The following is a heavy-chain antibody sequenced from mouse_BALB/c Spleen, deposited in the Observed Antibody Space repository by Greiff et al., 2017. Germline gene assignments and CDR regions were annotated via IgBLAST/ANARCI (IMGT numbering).Heavy chain of an antibody. CDR1: GYAFSSSW. D-gene: IGHD1-1*01. V-gene: IGHV1-82*01. J-gene: IGHJ3*01. CDR3: ARDYYYGSAAY. Sequence: VKLMESGPELVKPGASVKISCKASGYAFSSSWMNWVKQRPGQGLEWIGRIYPGDGDTNYNGKFKGKATLTADKSSSTAYMQLSSLTSVDSAVYFCARDYYYGSAAYWGQGTLVTVSA. CDR2: IYPGDGDT.